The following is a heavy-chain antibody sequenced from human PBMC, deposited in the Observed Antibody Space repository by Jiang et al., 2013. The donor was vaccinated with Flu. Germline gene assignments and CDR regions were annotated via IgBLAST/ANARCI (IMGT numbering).Heavy chain of an antibody. CDR2: IRSKAYGGTT. CDR3: TREVHIVVVTAIPFDY. Sequence: GLVQPGRSLRLSCTASGLTFGDYAMSWVRQAPGKGLEWVGFIRSKAYGGTTEYAASVKGRFTISRDDSKSIAYLQMNSLKTEDTAVYYCTREVHIVVVTAIPFDYWGQGTLVTVSS. J-gene: IGHJ4*02. D-gene: IGHD2-21*02. V-gene: IGHV3-49*04. CDR1: GLTFGDYA.